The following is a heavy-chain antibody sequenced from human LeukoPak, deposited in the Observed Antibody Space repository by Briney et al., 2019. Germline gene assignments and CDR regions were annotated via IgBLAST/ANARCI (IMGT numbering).Heavy chain of an antibody. CDR3: AKDSSVTGYYSLGYNWFDP. CDR1: GFTVSSNS. J-gene: IGHJ5*02. CDR2: IYSDNT. D-gene: IGHD3-9*01. V-gene: IGHV3-53*01. Sequence: PGGSLRLSCTVSGFTVSSNSMSWVRQAPGKGLEWVSFIYSDNTHYSDSVKGRFTISRDNSKNTLYLQMNSLRAEDTAVYYCAKDSSVTGYYSLGYNWFDPWGQGTLVTVSS.